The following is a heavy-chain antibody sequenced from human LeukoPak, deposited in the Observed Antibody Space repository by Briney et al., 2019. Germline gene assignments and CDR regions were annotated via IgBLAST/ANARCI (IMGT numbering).Heavy chain of an antibody. CDR1: GFTVSINY. CDR2: IKQDGSEK. V-gene: IGHV3-7*02. Sequence: PRGSLRLSCAASGFTVSINYMSWVRQAPGKGLEWVANIKQDGSEKYYLDSVKGRFTISRDNAKNSLYLQMSSLRDEDTAVYYCAKVFYYGSRSFYPLHIGGQGTMVTVSS. D-gene: IGHD3-10*01. CDR3: AKVFYYGSRSFYPLHI. J-gene: IGHJ3*02.